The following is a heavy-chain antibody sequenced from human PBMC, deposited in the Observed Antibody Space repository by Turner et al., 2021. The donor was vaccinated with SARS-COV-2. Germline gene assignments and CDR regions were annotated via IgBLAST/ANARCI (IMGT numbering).Heavy chain of an antibody. CDR3: ARDYGGNSNYFDY. CDR1: GGSISIGGYY. D-gene: IGHD4-17*01. CDR2: IYYSGST. V-gene: IGHV4-31*03. Sequence: QVQLQESGPGLAKPSQTLSLTCTFSGGSISIGGYYWSWIRQHPGKGLEWNGYIYYSGSTYYNPSLKSRVTISVDTSKNQFSLKLSSVTAADTAVYYCARDYGGNSNYFDYWGQGTLVTVSS. J-gene: IGHJ4*02.